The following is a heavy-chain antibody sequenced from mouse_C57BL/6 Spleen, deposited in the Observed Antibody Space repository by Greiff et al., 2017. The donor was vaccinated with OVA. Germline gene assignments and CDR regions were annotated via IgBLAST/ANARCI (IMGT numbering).Heavy chain of an antibody. V-gene: IGHV2-2*01. CDR2: IWSGGST. CDR1: GFSLTSYG. Sequence: VQLQQSGPGLVQPSQSLSITCTVSGFSLTSYGVHWVRQSPGKGLEWLGVIWSGGSTDYNAAFISRLSISKDNSKSQGFFKMNILQADDTAIYYCASHYYGSSYYAMDYWGQGTSVTVSS. J-gene: IGHJ4*01. D-gene: IGHD1-1*01. CDR3: ASHYYGSSYYAMDY.